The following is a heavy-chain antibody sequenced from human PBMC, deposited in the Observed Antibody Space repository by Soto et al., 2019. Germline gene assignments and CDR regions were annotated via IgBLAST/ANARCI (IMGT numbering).Heavy chain of an antibody. CDR2: IYSGGST. CDR1: GFTVSSNY. CDR3: ASGITMVRGVIAL. Sequence: GGSLRLSCAASGFTVSSNYMSWVRQAPGKGLEWVSLIYSGGSTYYADSVKGRFTISRDNSKNTLYLQMNSLRVEDTAVYYCASGITMVRGVIALWGQGSLVTGSS. J-gene: IGHJ4*02. D-gene: IGHD3-10*01. V-gene: IGHV3-66*01.